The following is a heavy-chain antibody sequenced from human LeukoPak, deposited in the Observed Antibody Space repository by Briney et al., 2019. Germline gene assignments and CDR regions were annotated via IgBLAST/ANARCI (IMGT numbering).Heavy chain of an antibody. CDR2: INPNSGGT. J-gene: IGHJ4*02. D-gene: IGHD3-22*01. CDR1: GYTFTGYY. V-gene: IGHV1-2*02. Sequence: ASVKVSCKASGYTFTGYYMHWVRQAPGQGLEWMGWINPNSGGTNYAQKFQGRVTMTRDTSISTAYMELSRLRSDDTAVYYCARTYYYDSSGYLGLFYWGQGTLVTVSS. CDR3: ARTYYYDSSGYLGLFY.